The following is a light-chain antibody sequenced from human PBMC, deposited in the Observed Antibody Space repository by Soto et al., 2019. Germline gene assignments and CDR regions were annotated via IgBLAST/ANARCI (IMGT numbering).Light chain of an antibody. CDR2: GAS. CDR3: QQYGSSPLT. J-gene: IGKJ4*01. CDR1: QSISSNY. Sequence: DIVMTQSPGTLSLSPVERATLSCRASQSISSNYLAWYQHKPGQAPRVLIYGASSRATGIPDRFSGSGSGTDFTLTISRLEPEDFAVYYCQQYGSSPLTFGGGTKVDIK. V-gene: IGKV3-20*01.